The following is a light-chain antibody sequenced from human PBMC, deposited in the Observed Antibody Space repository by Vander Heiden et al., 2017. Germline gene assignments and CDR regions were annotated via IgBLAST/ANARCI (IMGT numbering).Light chain of an antibody. CDR1: QSLLHSNGYSY. CDR3: MQAQQNPCT. V-gene: IGKV2-28*01. J-gene: IGKJ2*02. Sequence: DLVMTQSPLSLSVTPGEPAYISCRSSQSLLHSNGYSYLDWYLQKPGKSPQLLIYLGSNRASGVPDRFSGSGSGTDFTLKISRVEAEDVGVYYCMQAQQNPCTFGHGTKLEIK. CDR2: LGS.